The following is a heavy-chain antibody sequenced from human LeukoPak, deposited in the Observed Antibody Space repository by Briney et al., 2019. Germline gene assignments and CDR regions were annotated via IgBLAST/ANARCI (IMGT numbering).Heavy chain of an antibody. CDR1: GYRFTVHW. CDR3: ARGLVLLPIDY. J-gene: IGHJ4*02. V-gene: IGHV5-51*01. CDR2: VHPADSDT. Sequence: GESLKISCKASGYRFTVHWIGWVRQMPGKGLEWMGIVHPADSDTRYSPSFQGQVTISADRSTDTAYLQWSSLKASDTATYYCARGLVLLPIDYWGQGTLVTVSS. D-gene: IGHD3-10*01.